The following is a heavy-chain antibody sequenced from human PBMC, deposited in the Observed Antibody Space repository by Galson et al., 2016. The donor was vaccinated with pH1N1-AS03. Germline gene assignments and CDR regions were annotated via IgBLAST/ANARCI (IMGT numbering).Heavy chain of an antibody. CDR3: AKDKGLGGGSCYQY. CDR1: GFTFGSFA. CDR2: ISGSGNNT. Sequence: SLRLSCAASGFTFGSFAMSWVRQAPGKELEWVSAISGSGNNTYYGDSVKGRLTISRDDSKNVLYLQMNSLRAEDTAVYYCAKDKGLGGGSCYQYWGQGTLVTVSS. J-gene: IGHJ4*02. V-gene: IGHV3-23*01. D-gene: IGHD2-15*01.